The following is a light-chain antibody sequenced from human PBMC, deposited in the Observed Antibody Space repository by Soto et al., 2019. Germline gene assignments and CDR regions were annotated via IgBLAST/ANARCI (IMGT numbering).Light chain of an antibody. Sequence: QSVLTQPRSVSGSPGQSVTISCTGTSSDVGGYNYVSWYQQHPGKAPKLMIYDVSNRPSGVPDRFSGSKSGNPASLTISGLQAEDEADYYCCSYAGSYTLVFGGATKLTVL. CDR1: SSDVGGYNY. J-gene: IGLJ2*01. CDR3: CSYAGSYTLV. V-gene: IGLV2-11*01. CDR2: DVS.